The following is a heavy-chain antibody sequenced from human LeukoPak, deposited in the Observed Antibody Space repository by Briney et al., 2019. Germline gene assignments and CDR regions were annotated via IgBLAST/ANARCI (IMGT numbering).Heavy chain of an antibody. J-gene: IGHJ4*02. CDR2: MSYNGKG. Sequence: SETLSLTCTVSGGSISAYYWSWIRQPPGKGMEWSGYMSYNGKGNYNPSLKRRVTISVDTYKNKFSLKLSSVTAADTAVYYCARSCLYDYVFLGWGQGTLVTVSS. D-gene: IGHD3-16*01. CDR1: GGSISAYY. CDR3: ARSCLYDYVFLG. V-gene: IGHV4-59*01.